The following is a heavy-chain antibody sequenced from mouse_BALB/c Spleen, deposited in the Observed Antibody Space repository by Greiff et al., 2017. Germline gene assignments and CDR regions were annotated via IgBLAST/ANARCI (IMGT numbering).Heavy chain of an antibody. V-gene: IGHV3-2*02. J-gene: IGHJ4*01. D-gene: IGHD2-4*01. CDR1: GYSITSDYA. Sequence: VQLQQSGPGLVKPSQSLSLTCTVTGYSITSDYAWNWIRQFPGNKLEWMGYISYSGSTSYNPSLKSRISITRDTSKNQFFLQLNSVTTEDTATYYCARREIYYDLRYAMDYWGQGTSVTVSS. CDR2: ISYSGST. CDR3: ARREIYYDLRYAMDY.